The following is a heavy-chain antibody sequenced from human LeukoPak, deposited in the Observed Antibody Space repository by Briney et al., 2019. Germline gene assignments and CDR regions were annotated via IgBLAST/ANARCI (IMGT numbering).Heavy chain of an antibody. D-gene: IGHD3-10*01. CDR3: TRDSQGSGTYSTDH. V-gene: IGHV3-7*01. CDR2: MNQDGSRK. CDR1: GFTFSDYW. Sequence: GGSLRLSCAASGFTFSDYWMTWVRQGPGKGPEWVANMNQDGSRKYYVDSVKGRFTISRDNAKNSLFLQMNGLRDEDTAVYYCTRDSQGSGTYSTDHWGQGTLVTVSS. J-gene: IGHJ4*02.